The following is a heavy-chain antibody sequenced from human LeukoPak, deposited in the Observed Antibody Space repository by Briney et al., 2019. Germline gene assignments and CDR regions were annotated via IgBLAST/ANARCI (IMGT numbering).Heavy chain of an antibody. V-gene: IGHV1-2*02. CDR1: GYTFTGYY. J-gene: IGHJ4*02. D-gene: IGHD6-19*01. Sequence: ASVKVSCKASGYTFTGYYMHWVRQAPGQGLEWMGWINPNSGGTNYAQKFQGRVTMTGDTSISTAYMELSRLRSDDTAVYYCARDDSSGWYFDYWGQGTLVTVSS. CDR3: ARDDSSGWYFDY. CDR2: INPNSGGT.